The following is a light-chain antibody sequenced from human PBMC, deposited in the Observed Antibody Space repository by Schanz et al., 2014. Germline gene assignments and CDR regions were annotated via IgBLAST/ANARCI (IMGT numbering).Light chain of an antibody. CDR3: QQYGNSPLGT. CDR1: QSVSSSY. CDR2: GAS. Sequence: EIVLTQSPVTLSVSPGERATLSCRASQSVSSSYLAWYQQKPGQAPRLLIYGASSRATGIPDRFSGSGSGTDFTLTISRLEPEDFAVYYCQQYGNSPLGTFGQGTKVEIK. J-gene: IGKJ1*01. V-gene: IGKV3-20*01.